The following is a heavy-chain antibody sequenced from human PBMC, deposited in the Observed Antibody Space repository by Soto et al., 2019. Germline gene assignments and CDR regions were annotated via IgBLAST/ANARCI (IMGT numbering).Heavy chain of an antibody. Sequence: VQLQEAGPGLVKPSQTLSLTCSVSGGSITSDDFYCSWIRHPPVKGLEWIAYMHIIGGNYYNPSLGSLITTSLDMSKNQFSLYLRSVTADDTAVYYCARIGTVLGIVTNNWFDPWGQGTLLTVSS. CDR3: ARIGTVLGIVTNNWFDP. J-gene: IGHJ5*02. V-gene: IGHV4-30-4*01. D-gene: IGHD3-3*01. CDR2: MHIIGGN. CDR1: GGSITSDDFY.